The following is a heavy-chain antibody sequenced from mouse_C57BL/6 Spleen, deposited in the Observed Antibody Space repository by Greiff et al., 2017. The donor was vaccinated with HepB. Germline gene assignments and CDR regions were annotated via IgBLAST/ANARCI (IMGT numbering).Heavy chain of an antibody. CDR1: GYSFTGYY. CDR2: INPSTGGT. J-gene: IGHJ4*01. D-gene: IGHD2-12*01. V-gene: IGHV1-42*01. Sequence: VHVKQSGPELVKPGASVKISCKASGYSFTGYYMNWVKQSPEKSLEWIGEINPSTGGTTYNQKFKAKATLTVDKSSSTAYMQLKSLTSEDSAVYYCARSALTTAMDYWGQGTSVTVSS. CDR3: ARSALTTAMDY.